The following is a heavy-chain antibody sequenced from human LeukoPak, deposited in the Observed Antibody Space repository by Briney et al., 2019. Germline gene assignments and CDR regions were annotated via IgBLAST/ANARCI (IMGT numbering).Heavy chain of an antibody. CDR1: GYTFTDYY. CDR2: INPNSGVT. Sequence: GASVRVSCKASGYTFTDYYIHWVRQAPGQGLEWMGWINPNSGVTDYAQKFQGRVTMTGDTSINTAYMELSSLRSDDTAVYSCARVYRALRYFYGMDVWGQGTTVTVSS. CDR3: ARVYRALRYFYGMDV. J-gene: IGHJ6*02. V-gene: IGHV1-2*02. D-gene: IGHD1-26*01.